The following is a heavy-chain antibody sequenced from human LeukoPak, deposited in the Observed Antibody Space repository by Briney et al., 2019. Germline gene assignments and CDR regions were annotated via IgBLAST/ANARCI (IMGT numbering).Heavy chain of an antibody. D-gene: IGHD3-9*01. CDR2: IHYSGNT. CDR1: GASISTYY. J-gene: IGHJ4*02. V-gene: IGHV4-59*08. CDR3: ARLSVFTANYDILTGYFDY. Sequence: SETLSLTCTVSGASISTYYWSWIRQPPGKGLEWIGHIHYSGNTDYNPSLKSRATTSIDTSKNQISLKLTSVTAADTAVYYCARLSVFTANYDILTGYFDYWGQGTLVTVSS.